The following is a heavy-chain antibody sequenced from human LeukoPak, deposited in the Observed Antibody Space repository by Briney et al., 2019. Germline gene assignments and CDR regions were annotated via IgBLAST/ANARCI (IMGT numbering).Heavy chain of an antibody. CDR3: VREGYSSSFGY. CDR1: GFTFNSYA. V-gene: IGHV3-53*01. Sequence: GGSLRLSCAASGFTFNSYAMTWVRQAPGKGLEWVSVIYSGGGTYHADSVRGRFTISRDTSKNTLYLQMNSLRAEDTAVYYCVREGYSSSFGYWGQGTLVTVSS. J-gene: IGHJ4*02. CDR2: IYSGGGT. D-gene: IGHD6-6*01.